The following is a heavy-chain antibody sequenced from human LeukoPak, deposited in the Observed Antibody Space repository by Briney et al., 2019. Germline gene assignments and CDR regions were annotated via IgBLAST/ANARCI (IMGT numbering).Heavy chain of an antibody. Sequence: PGGSLRLSCAASGFTFSSYAMHWVRQAPGKGLEWVAVISYDGSNKYYADSVKGRFTISRDNSKNTLYLRMNSLRAEDTAVYYCARDTAMVTNYFDYWGQGTLVTVSS. CDR1: GFTFSSYA. CDR3: ARDTAMVTNYFDY. CDR2: ISYDGSNK. J-gene: IGHJ4*02. D-gene: IGHD5-18*01. V-gene: IGHV3-30-3*01.